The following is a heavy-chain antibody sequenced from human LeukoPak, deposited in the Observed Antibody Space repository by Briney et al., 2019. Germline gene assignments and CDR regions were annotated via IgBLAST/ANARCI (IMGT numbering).Heavy chain of an antibody. V-gene: IGHV4-39*07. Sequence: SETLSLTCTVSGGSISSSSYYWGWIRQPPGKGLEWIGSIYYSGSTYYNPSLKSRVTISVDTSKNQFSLKLSSVTAADTAVYYCARERQLVFGYWGQGTLVTVSS. CDR1: GGSISSSSYY. D-gene: IGHD6-13*01. CDR2: IYYSGST. J-gene: IGHJ4*02. CDR3: ARERQLVFGY.